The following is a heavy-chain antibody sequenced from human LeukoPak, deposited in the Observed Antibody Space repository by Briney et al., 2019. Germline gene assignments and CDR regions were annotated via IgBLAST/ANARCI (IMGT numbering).Heavy chain of an antibody. D-gene: IGHD1-7*01. V-gene: IGHV3-23*01. CDR1: GFTFSSYA. J-gene: IGHJ6*03. CDR2: ISASGVST. CDR3: AKRRGLELLYYYYMDV. Sequence: GGPLRLSCAASGFTFSSYAMSWLRQAPGKGLEWVSDISASGVSTYYTDSVKGRFTISRDNSKNTLYLQMNSLRAEDTAVYYCAKRRGLELLYYYYMDVWGKGTTVTVSS.